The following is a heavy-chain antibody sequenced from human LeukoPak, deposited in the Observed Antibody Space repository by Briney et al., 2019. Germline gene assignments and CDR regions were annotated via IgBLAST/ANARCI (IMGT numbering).Heavy chain of an antibody. Sequence: SETLSLTCSVSGGSISSSSHYWDWIRQPPGEGLEWIGSIYYSGSTYYNPSLKSRVTISVDTSKNQFSLKLSSVTAADTAVYYCARQITTYAFDIWGQGTMVTVSS. CDR3: ARQITTYAFDI. V-gene: IGHV4-39*07. J-gene: IGHJ3*02. CDR2: IYYSGST. CDR1: GGSISSSSHY. D-gene: IGHD3-3*01.